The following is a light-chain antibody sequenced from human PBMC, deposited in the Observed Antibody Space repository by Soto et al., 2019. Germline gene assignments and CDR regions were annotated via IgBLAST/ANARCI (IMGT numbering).Light chain of an antibody. CDR1: FSDINTYNF. V-gene: IGLV2-14*01. Sequence: QSALTQPASVSGSPGQSITISCTGTFSDINTYNFVSWFRQHPGKAPKLMIYDVSSRPSGVSDRFSGSKSGKTASLTISGLQAEDEADYYCCIYTGTRLVFGGGTKLTVL. CDR3: CIYTGTRLV. CDR2: DVS. J-gene: IGLJ3*02.